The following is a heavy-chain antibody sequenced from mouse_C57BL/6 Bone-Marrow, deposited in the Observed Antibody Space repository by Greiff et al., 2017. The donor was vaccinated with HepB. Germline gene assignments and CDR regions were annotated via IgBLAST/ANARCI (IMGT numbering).Heavy chain of an antibody. CDR3: ARRANCGLFAY. Sequence: VQLQQSGPVLVKPGASVKMSCKASGYTFTDYYMNWVKQSHGKSLEWIGVINPYNGGTSYNQKFKGKATLTVDKSSSTAYMELNSLTSEDSAVYYCARRANCGLFAYWGQGTLVTVSA. CDR1: GYTFTDYY. D-gene: IGHD4-1*01. J-gene: IGHJ3*01. V-gene: IGHV1-19*01. CDR2: INPYNGGT.